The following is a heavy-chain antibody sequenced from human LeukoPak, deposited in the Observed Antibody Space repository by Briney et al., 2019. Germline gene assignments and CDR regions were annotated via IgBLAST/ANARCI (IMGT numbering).Heavy chain of an antibody. CDR2: IYNSGST. CDR3: ARHPSGDTAMVDY. V-gene: IGHV4-61*01. J-gene: IGHJ4*02. Sequence: SQTLSLTCTVSGDSVTGGLYYWSWIRQPPGKGLEWIGYIYNSGSTNYNPSLKSRVTISLDTSRNQFSLKLSSVTAADTAVYYCARHPSGDTAMVDYWGQGTLVTVSS. CDR1: GDSVTGGLYY. D-gene: IGHD5-18*01.